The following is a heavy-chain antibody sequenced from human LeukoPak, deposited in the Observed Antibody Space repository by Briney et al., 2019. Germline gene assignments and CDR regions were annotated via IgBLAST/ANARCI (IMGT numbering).Heavy chain of an antibody. Sequence: PSETLSLTCAVSGDPISGDGYSWSWIRQPPGRGLEWIGYIFHGGNTYYNPSLKSRVTISVDRSKNHFSLKLTSVTAADTAVYYCAREVRDAEVRGVHDAFDIWGQGTKVTVSS. D-gene: IGHD3-10*01. CDR1: GDPISGDGYS. CDR3: AREVRDAEVRGVHDAFDI. CDR2: IFHGGNT. J-gene: IGHJ3*02. V-gene: IGHV4-30-2*01.